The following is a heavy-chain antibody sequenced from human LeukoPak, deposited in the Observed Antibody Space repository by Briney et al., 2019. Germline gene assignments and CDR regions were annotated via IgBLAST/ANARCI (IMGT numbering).Heavy chain of an antibody. J-gene: IGHJ4*02. CDR1: GGTFSSYA. D-gene: IGHD6-19*01. Sequence: ASVKVSCKASGGTFSSYAISWVRQAPGQGLEWMGGIIPIFGTANYAQKFQGRVTITTDESTSTAYMELSSLRSEDTAVYYCAAEAVAGMNFDFWGQGTLVTVSS. CDR3: AAEAVAGMNFDF. CDR2: IIPIFGTA. V-gene: IGHV1-69*05.